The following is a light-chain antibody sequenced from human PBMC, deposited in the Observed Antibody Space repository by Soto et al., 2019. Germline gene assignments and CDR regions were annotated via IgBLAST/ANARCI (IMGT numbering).Light chain of an antibody. CDR2: SDN. J-gene: IGLJ3*02. Sequence: QSVLTQPPSASGTPGQRVTISCSGSNSNVGSNSVNWSQQLPGMAPKLLLYSDNQRPSGVPDRFSGSKSGSSASLAISGLKSEDEADYHCSTWDDNLSTWLFGGGTKVTVL. V-gene: IGLV1-44*01. CDR1: NSNVGSNS. CDR3: STWDDNLSTWL.